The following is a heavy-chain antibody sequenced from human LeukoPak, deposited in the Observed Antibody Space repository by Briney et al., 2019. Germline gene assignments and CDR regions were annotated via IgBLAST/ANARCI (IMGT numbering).Heavy chain of an antibody. J-gene: IGHJ4*02. Sequence: GGSLRLSCAASGFTFGDYGMSWVRQAPGKGLEWASGINWNGGSTGYADSVKGRFTISRDNSKNTLYLQMNSLRAEDTAVYYCARAPGYGAAYYFDYWGQGTLVAVSS. CDR2: INWNGGST. D-gene: IGHD1-1*01. CDR3: ARAPGYGAAYYFDY. CDR1: GFTFGDYG. V-gene: IGHV3-20*04.